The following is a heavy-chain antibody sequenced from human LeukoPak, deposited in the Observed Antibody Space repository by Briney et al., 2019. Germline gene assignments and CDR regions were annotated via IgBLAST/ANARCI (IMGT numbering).Heavy chain of an antibody. V-gene: IGHV3-23*01. CDR1: GFTFGSYA. J-gene: IGHJ4*02. D-gene: IGHD6-19*01. CDR2: ISGSGGST. Sequence: PGGSLRLSCAASGFTFGSYAMSWVRQAPGKGLEWVSAISGSGGSTYYADSVKGRFTISRDNSKNTLYPQMNSLRAEDTAVYYCAKAVAGTRDYWGQGTLVTVSS. CDR3: AKAVAGTRDY.